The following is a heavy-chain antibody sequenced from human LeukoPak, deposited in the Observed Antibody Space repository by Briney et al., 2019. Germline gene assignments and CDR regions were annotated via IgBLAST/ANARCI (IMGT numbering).Heavy chain of an antibody. J-gene: IGHJ4*02. V-gene: IGHV4-39*07. CDR2: IYHSGST. CDR1: GGSISSSSHY. Sequence: SETLSLTCTVSGGSISSSSHYWGWIRQPPGKGLEWIGSIYHSGSTNYNPSLKSRVTISVDTSKNQFSLKLSSVTAADTAVYFCARGFRGDNFDYWGQGTLVTVSS. D-gene: IGHD7-27*01. CDR3: ARGFRGDNFDY.